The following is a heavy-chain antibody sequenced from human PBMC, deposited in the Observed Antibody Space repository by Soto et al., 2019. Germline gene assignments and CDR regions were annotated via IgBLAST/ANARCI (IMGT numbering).Heavy chain of an antibody. D-gene: IGHD3-16*02. CDR1: GGSFSGYY. CDR2: ITHSGST. Sequence: QVQLQQWGAGLLKPSETLSLTCAVYGGSFSGYYWSWIRQPPGKGLEWIGEITHSGSTNYNPSLKSRVTISVDTSKNQFSLKLSSVTAADTAVYYCARVRSNYDYIWGSYRYGWFDPWGQGTLVTVSS. V-gene: IGHV4-34*01. J-gene: IGHJ5*02. CDR3: ARVRSNYDYIWGSYRYGWFDP.